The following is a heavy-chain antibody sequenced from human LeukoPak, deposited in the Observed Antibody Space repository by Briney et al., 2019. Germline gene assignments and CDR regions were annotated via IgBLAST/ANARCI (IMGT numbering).Heavy chain of an antibody. V-gene: IGHV1-69*04. CDR3: ARDAAVAGTTFDY. CDR2: IIPILGIA. CDR1: GGTFGSYA. Sequence: GASVKVSCKASGGTFGSYAISWVRQAPGQGLEWMGRIIPILGIANYAQKFQGRVTITADKSTSTAYMELSSLRSEDTAVYYCARDAAVAGTTFDYWGQGTLVTVSS. D-gene: IGHD6-19*01. J-gene: IGHJ4*02.